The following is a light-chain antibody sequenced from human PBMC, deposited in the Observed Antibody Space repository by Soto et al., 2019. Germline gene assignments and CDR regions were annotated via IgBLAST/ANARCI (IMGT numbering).Light chain of an antibody. CDR3: QRYGSSPLYT. Sequence: ELVLTQSPGTLSLSPGERATLSCRASQSVVSSYLAWYQQKPGQAPRLLIYGTSSRATGIPARFSGSGSGTDFTLPISRLEPEDFAVYYCQRYGSSPLYTFGQGTKLEIK. J-gene: IGKJ2*01. CDR2: GTS. V-gene: IGKV3-20*01. CDR1: QSVVSSY.